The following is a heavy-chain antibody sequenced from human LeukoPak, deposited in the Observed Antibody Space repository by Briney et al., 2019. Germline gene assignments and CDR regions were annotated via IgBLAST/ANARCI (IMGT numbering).Heavy chain of an antibody. D-gene: IGHD3-10*01. Sequence: SETLSLTCTVSGDSISSTSYYWDWIRQPPGKGLEWIGSIYNSGTTYYNPSLKSRVTISVDTSKNQFSLKVSAVTAADTAVYYCASRVYGLGSFNYWGQGTLVTVSS. V-gene: IGHV4-39*01. CDR3: ASRVYGLGSFNY. CDR2: IYNSGTT. J-gene: IGHJ4*01. CDR1: GDSISSTSYY.